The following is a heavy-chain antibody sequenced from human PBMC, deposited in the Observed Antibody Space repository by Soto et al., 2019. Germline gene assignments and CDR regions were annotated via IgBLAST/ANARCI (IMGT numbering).Heavy chain of an antibody. CDR3: AKSMYNWNDGFFDY. J-gene: IGHJ4*02. V-gene: IGHV3-30*18. D-gene: IGHD1-1*01. Sequence: PGGSLRLSCAASGFTFSRYWMSWVRQAPGKGLEWVAIISYDGINKYYANSVKGRFTISRDNSKNTLYLQMNSLRAEDTAVYYCAKSMYNWNDGFFDYWGQGTLVTVSS. CDR1: GFTFSRYW. CDR2: ISYDGINK.